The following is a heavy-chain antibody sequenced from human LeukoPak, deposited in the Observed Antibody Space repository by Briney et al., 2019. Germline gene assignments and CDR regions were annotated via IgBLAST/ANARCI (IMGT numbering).Heavy chain of an antibody. Sequence: GASVKVSCKASGYSFTGNYIHWVRQAPGQGLEWMGWINPNSGDTNYAQKFQGRVTMTRDTSISTAYMDLSRLRSDDTAVYYCARAGSSGSYLSIRWFDPGGQGTLVTVSS. CDR1: GYSFTGNY. CDR3: ARAGSSGSYLSIRWFDP. CDR2: INPNSGDT. J-gene: IGHJ5*02. V-gene: IGHV1-2*02. D-gene: IGHD3-10*01.